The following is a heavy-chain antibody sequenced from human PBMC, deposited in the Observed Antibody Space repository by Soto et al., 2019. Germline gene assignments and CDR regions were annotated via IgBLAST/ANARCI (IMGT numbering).Heavy chain of an antibody. CDR2: IYYSGST. CDR1: GGSISSSSYY. Sequence: PSDTLSLTCTVSGGSISSSSYYWGWIRQPPGKGLEWIWSIYYSGSTYYNPSLKSRVTISVDTSKNQFSLKLSSVTAADTAVYYCARRGMDYDFWSGYPALYGMDVWGQGTTVTVSS. D-gene: IGHD3-3*01. J-gene: IGHJ6*02. V-gene: IGHV4-39*01. CDR3: ARRGMDYDFWSGYPALYGMDV.